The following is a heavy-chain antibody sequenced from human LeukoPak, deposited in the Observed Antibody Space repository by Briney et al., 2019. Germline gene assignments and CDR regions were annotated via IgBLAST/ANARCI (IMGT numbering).Heavy chain of an antibody. CDR1: GGSISSYY. D-gene: IGHD3-22*01. CDR2: IYYSGST. J-gene: IGHJ4*02. V-gene: IGHV4-59*01. CDR3: ARSGSSGYYLYFDY. Sequence: SETLSLTCTVSGGSISSYYWSWIRQPPGKGLEWIGYIYYSGSTNYNPSLKSQVTISVDTSKNQFSLKLSSVTAADTAVYYCARSGSSGYYLYFDYWGQGTLVTLSS.